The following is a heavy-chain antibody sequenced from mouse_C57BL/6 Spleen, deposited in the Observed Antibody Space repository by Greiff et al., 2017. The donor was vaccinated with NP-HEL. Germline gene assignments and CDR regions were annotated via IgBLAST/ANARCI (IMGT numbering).Heavy chain of an antibody. CDR2: INPGSGGP. D-gene: IGHD1-1*01. CDR1: GYAFTNYL. Sequence: VQLQQSGAELVRPGTSVKVSCKASGYAFTNYLIEWVKQRPGQGLEWIGVINPGSGGPNYNEKFKGKATLTADKSSSTAYMQLSSLTSEDSAVYFCARWDYGSSYGYWGQGTTLTVSS. CDR3: ARWDYGSSYGY. J-gene: IGHJ2*01. V-gene: IGHV1-54*01.